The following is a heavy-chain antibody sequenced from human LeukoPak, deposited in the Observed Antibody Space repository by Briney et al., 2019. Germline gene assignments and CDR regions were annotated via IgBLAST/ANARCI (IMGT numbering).Heavy chain of an antibody. CDR1: GFTFSSYA. J-gene: IGHJ4*02. V-gene: IGHV3-21*01. CDR3: ARVLNYYDSSGCDY. Sequence: PGGSLRLSCAASGFTFSSYAMHWVRQAPGKGLEWVSSISLVSGHIYYAESVKGRFTISRDNAKNSLYLQMNSLRVEDTAVYYCARVLNYYDSSGCDYWGQGTLVTVSS. CDR2: ISLVSGHI. D-gene: IGHD3-22*01.